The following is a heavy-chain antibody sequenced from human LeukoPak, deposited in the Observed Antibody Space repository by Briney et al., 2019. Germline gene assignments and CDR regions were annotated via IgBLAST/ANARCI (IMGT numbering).Heavy chain of an antibody. J-gene: IGHJ4*02. CDR2: ISAYNGNT. CDR1: GYTFTSYG. D-gene: IGHD3-22*01. V-gene: IGHV1-18*01. CDR3: ARYINYYDSSGYYYIGRGYYFDY. Sequence: ASVKVSCKASGYTFTSYGISWVRQAPGQGLEWMGWISAYNGNTNYAQKLQGRVTLTTDTSTSTAYMELRSLRSADTAVYYCARYINYYDSSGYYYIGRGYYFDYWGQGTLVTVSS.